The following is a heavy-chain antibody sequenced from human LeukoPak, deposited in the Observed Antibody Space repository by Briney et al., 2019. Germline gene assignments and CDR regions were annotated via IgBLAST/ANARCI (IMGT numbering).Heavy chain of an antibody. CDR3: ARTLFGDQYQLLHNWFDP. D-gene: IGHD2-2*01. Sequence: ASVKVSCKASGYTFTNYAMNWVRQAPGQGLEWMGWINTDTGNPTCAQGFTRRLVFSLDTSASTAHLQISSLKAEDTAVYYCARTLFGDQYQLLHNWFDPWGQGTLVTVSS. J-gene: IGHJ5*02. CDR1: GYTFTNYA. V-gene: IGHV7-4-1*02. CDR2: INTDTGNP.